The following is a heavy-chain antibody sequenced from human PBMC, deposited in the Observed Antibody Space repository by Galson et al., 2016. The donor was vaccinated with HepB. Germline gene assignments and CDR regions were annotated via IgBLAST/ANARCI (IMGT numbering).Heavy chain of an antibody. CDR3: VRGSTAPDV. D-gene: IGHD3-16*01. J-gene: IGHJ6*04. CDR2: ISLRGNSR. Sequence: SLRLSCAASGFTFSRYGMTWVRQAPGKGLEDVSSISLRGNSRDYAESVKGRFTISREHSRSMLFMQMNSLKTEDTGVYYCVRGSTAPDVWGKGTTVTVSS. V-gene: IGHV3-23*01. CDR1: GFTFSRYG.